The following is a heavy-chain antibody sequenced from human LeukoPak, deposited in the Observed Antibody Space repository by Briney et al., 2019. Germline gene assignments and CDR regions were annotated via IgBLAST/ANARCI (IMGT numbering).Heavy chain of an antibody. J-gene: IGHJ6*04. CDR1: GGTFSSYA. V-gene: IGHV1-69*13. CDR3: ARNVGRVVAATGYGMDV. CDR2: IIPIFGTA. D-gene: IGHD2-15*01. Sequence: ASVKVSCKASGGTFSSYAISWVRQAPGQGLEWMGGIIPIFGTANYAQKFQGRVTITADESTSTAYMELSSLRSEDTAVYYCARNVGRVVAATGYGMDVWGNGTTVTVSS.